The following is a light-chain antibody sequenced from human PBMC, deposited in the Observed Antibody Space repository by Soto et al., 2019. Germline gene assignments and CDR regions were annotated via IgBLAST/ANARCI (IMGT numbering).Light chain of an antibody. CDR3: QKDNGAPWT. Sequence: DLQITPSPSSLSASVGDRVTITCRASQGISDYLAWYQQKPGKVPKLLINSASTLHYGVPSRFSVSGSGSGFNLTISSLQPEDVATYYCQKDNGAPWTFGQGTKVEI. V-gene: IGKV1-27*01. J-gene: IGKJ1*01. CDR2: SAS. CDR1: QGISDY.